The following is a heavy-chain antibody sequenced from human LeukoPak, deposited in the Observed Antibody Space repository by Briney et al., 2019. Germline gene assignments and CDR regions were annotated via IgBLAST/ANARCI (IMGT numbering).Heavy chain of an antibody. CDR3: ARGGDSSSWYLYYFDY. CDR1: GGSISSYY. D-gene: IGHD6-13*01. CDR2: INHSGST. Sequence: SETLSLTCTVSGGSISSYYGSWIRQPPGKGLEWIGEINHSGSTNYNPSLKSRVTISVDTSKNQFSLKLSSVTAADTAVYYCARGGDSSSWYLYYFDYWGQGTLVTVSS. V-gene: IGHV4-34*01. J-gene: IGHJ4*02.